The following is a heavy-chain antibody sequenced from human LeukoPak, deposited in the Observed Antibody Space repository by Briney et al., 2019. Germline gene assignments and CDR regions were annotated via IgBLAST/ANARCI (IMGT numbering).Heavy chain of an antibody. J-gene: IGHJ4*02. D-gene: IGHD6-19*01. Sequence: GGSLRLSCAASGFTFSSYWMNWVRQAPGKGLEWVSAISGSGDSTYYADSVKGRFTISRDNSKNTLYLQMNSLRAEDTAVYYCAKAYSSGWYGPGYWGQGTLVTVSS. CDR2: ISGSGDST. V-gene: IGHV3-23*01. CDR1: GFTFSSYW. CDR3: AKAYSSGWYGPGY.